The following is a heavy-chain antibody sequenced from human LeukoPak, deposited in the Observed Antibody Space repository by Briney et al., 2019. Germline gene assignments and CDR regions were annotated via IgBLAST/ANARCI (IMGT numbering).Heavy chain of an antibody. CDR1: GFTFSSYG. CDR3: ARSGMAVAATPWD. D-gene: IGHD6-19*01. Sequence: GGSLRLSCAASGFTFSSYGMSWVRQAPGKGLEWVSAISGSGGSTYYADSVKGRFTISRAKNTLYLQMNSLRAEDTAVYYCARSGMAVAATPWDWGQGTLVTVSS. CDR2: ISGSGGST. J-gene: IGHJ1*01. V-gene: IGHV3-23*01.